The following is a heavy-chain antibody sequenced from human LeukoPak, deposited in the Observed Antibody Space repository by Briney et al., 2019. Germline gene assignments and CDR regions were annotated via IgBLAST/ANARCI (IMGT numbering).Heavy chain of an antibody. CDR1: GGSITSGGYY. D-gene: IGHD3-10*01. V-gene: IGHV4-31*03. Sequence: SQTLSLTCTISGGSITSGGYYWSWIRQHPGRGLEWIGYLSCIGSAYYSPSLKSRVTISPDRSKNQFSLKLSSVTAADTAVYFCARGVRRVTSYHFDYWGQGTLVTVPS. J-gene: IGHJ4*02. CDR3: ARGVRRVTSYHFDY. CDR2: LSCIGSA.